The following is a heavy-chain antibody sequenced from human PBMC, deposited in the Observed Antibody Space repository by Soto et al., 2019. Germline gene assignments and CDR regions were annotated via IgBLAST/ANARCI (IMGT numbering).Heavy chain of an antibody. CDR2: IYYSGST. CDR3: ARILMNYYRFDY. J-gene: IGHJ4*02. D-gene: IGHD3-10*01. Sequence: SETLSLTSTVSCASINSGDYYWSWIRQPPGKGLDWIGHIYYSGSTYYNPSLKSRAGISVDSSKSQVSLKLTPVTAADTAVYFCARILMNYYRFDYWGQGAMVTVSS. V-gene: IGHV4-30-4*01. CDR1: CASINSGDYY.